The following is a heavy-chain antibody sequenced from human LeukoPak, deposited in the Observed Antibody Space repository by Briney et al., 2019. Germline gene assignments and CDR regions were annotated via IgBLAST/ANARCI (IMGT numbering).Heavy chain of an antibody. D-gene: IGHD2-15*01. J-gene: IGHJ4*02. V-gene: IGHV4-4*02. CDR1: GGSISSSNW. CDR2: IYHSGST. CDR3: ARRYCSGGSCYEIDY. Sequence: SETLSLTCAVSGGSISSSNWWSWVRPPPGKGLEWIGEIYHSGSTNYNPSLKRRVTISGDKSKNQFSLKLSSVTAADTAVYYCARRYCSGGSCYEIDYWGQGTLVTVSS.